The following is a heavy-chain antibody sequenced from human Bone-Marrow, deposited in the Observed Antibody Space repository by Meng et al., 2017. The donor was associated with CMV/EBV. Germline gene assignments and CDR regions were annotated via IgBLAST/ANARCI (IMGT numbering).Heavy chain of an antibody. D-gene: IGHD2-2*01. Sequence: ASVKVSCKASGYTFTDYYLHWVRQAPGQGLEWMAWMNPNNGDTNYAQKFQARVTMTRDTSIRMVYMELSSLRSDDTAVYYCARGYCSSTGCYHDYWGQGKVVTVSS. CDR2: MNPNNGDT. V-gene: IGHV1-2*02. CDR3: ARGYCSSTGCYHDY. CDR1: GYTFTDYY. J-gene: IGHJ4*02.